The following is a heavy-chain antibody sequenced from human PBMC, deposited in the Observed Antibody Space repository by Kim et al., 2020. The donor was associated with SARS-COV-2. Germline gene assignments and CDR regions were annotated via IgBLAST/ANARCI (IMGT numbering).Heavy chain of an antibody. J-gene: IGHJ4*02. CDR2: IYHSGST. Sequence: SETLSLTCAVSGGSISSSNWWSWVRQPPGKGLEWIGEIYHSGSTNYNPSLKSRVTISVDKSKNQFSLKLSSVTAADTAVYYCASVQWLVRYFDYWGQGTLVTVSS. CDR1: GGSISSSNW. CDR3: ASVQWLVRYFDY. V-gene: IGHV4-4*02. D-gene: IGHD6-19*01.